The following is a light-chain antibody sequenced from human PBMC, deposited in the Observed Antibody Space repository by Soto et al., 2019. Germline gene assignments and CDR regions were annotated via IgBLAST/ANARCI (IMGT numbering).Light chain of an antibody. V-gene: IGLV2-14*01. CDR3: SSYSTTSTLYV. CDR2: EVS. Sequence: QSALTQPASVSGSPGQSITISCSGTSGDIGGYNYVSWYQQHPGKAPKLVIYEVSNRPSGLSNRFSGSKSGNTASLTISGLQAEDEADYYCSSYSTTSTLYVFGTGPKLTVL. CDR1: SGDIGGYNY. J-gene: IGLJ1*01.